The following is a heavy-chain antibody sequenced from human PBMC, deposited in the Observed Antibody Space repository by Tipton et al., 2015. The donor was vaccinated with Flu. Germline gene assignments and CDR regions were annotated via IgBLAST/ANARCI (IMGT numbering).Heavy chain of an antibody. V-gene: IGHV4-39*07. D-gene: IGHD6-19*01. Sequence: TLSLTCTVSGGSINRSHYYWGWIRQPPGKGLEWIGSIYHSGSTFYHPSPKSRVTISVDTSKNQFSLKLSSVTAADTAVYYCARDGGVGSGWSDSGGSYYYGMDVWGQGSTVIVSS. CDR3: ARDGGVGSGWSDSGGSYYYGMDV. CDR1: GGSINRSHYY. CDR2: IYHSGST. J-gene: IGHJ6*02.